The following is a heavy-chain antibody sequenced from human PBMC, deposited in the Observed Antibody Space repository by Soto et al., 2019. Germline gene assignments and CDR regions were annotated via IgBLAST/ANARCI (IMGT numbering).Heavy chain of an antibody. J-gene: IGHJ5*01. CDR2: IYKSTTT. Sequence: SETLSLTCSVSGDSISTVDYFWAWIRQPPGQALEYIGYIYKSTTTYYNPSFESRVAISLDTSKSQFPLNVTSVTAADTAVYFCARGRYCLTGRCFPNWFDSWGQGTLVTVSS. CDR1: GDSISTVDYF. V-gene: IGHV4-30-4*01. CDR3: ARGRYCLTGRCFPNWFDS. D-gene: IGHD2-15*01.